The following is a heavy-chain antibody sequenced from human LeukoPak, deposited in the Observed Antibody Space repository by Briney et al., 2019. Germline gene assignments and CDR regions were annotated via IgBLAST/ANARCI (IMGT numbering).Heavy chain of an antibody. CDR3: ARDFYDSSS. D-gene: IGHD3-22*01. Sequence: SETLSLTCAVYGGSFSGYYWSWIRQPPGKGLEWIGEINHSGSTNYNPSLKSRVTISVDTSKNQFSLELSSVTAADTAVYYCARDFYDSSSWGQGTLVTVSS. CDR2: INHSGST. V-gene: IGHV4-34*01. J-gene: IGHJ5*02. CDR1: GGSFSGYY.